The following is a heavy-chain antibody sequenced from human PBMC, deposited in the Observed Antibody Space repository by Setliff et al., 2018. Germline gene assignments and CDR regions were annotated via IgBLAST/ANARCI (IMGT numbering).Heavy chain of an antibody. CDR2: IKQDGSQK. CDR3: ARDKDHIRGFDY. J-gene: IGHJ4*02. Sequence: GGSLRLSCAASGFTFGSYWMSWVRQAPGKGLEWVANIKQDGSQKYYVDSVKGRFTVSRDSARNSLYLHMNSLRDEDTAVYFCARDKDHIRGFDYWGRGALVTVSS. D-gene: IGHD3-10*01. V-gene: IGHV3-7*03. CDR1: GFTFGSYW.